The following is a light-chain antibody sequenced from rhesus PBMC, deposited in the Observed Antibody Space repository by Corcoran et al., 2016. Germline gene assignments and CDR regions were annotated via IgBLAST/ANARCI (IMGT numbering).Light chain of an antibody. CDR2: KAS. CDR1: ENVNNY. CDR3: PHGYGTPWT. J-gene: IGKJ1*01. Sequence: DIQMTQSPSSLSASVGDRVTITCRASENVNNYLNWYQQKPGKAPKLLFYKASTLQSGVPSRFSGSGSGTDYTLTISSLQPEGVATCYCPHGYGTPWTFGQGTKVEIK. V-gene: IGKV1-74*01.